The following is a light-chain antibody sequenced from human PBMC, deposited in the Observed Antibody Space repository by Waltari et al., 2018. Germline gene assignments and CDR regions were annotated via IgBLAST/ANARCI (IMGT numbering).Light chain of an antibody. V-gene: IGKV3-20*01. CDR3: QQYGSSPPDT. J-gene: IGKJ2*01. Sequence: EIVLTQSPGTLSLSPGERATLSCRSSQLVRSSYLAWYQQKPGQAPRLLIYGASSRATGIPDRFSGSGSGTDFTLTISRLEPEDFAVYYCQQYGSSPPDTFGQGTKLEIK. CDR1: QLVRSSY. CDR2: GAS.